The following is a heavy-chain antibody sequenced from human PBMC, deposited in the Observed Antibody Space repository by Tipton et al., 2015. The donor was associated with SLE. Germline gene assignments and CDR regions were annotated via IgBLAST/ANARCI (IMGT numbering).Heavy chain of an antibody. Sequence: TLSLTCAVSGGSFTSHYCSWIRQPAGKGLEWIGRVHSSGTTIYNPSLKSRVTISADTSNNQFSLKLKYVTAADTAMYYCARGYAFDIWGQGTMVTVSS. CDR1: GGSFTSHY. CDR3: ARGYAFDI. CDR2: VHSSGTT. V-gene: IGHV4-4*07. J-gene: IGHJ3*02.